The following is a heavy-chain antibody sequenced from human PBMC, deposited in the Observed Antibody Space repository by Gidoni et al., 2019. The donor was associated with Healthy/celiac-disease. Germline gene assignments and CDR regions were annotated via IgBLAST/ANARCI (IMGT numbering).Heavy chain of an antibody. D-gene: IGHD3-22*01. J-gene: IGHJ4*02. V-gene: IGHV3-23*01. CDR1: GFTFSSYA. Sequence: EVQLLESGGGLVQPGGSLRLSCAASGFTFSSYAMSWVRQAPGKGLEWVSAISSSGGSTYYADSVKGRFTISRDNSKNTLYLQMNSLRAEDTAVYYCANNYQYDSSGYGFDYWGQGTLVTVSS. CDR2: ISSSGGST. CDR3: ANNYQYDSSGYGFDY.